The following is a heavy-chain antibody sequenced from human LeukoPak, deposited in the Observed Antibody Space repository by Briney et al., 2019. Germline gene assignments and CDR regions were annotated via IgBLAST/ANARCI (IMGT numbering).Heavy chain of an antibody. Sequence: PGRSLRLSCAASGFTFSSYGMHWVRQAPGKGLEWVAVISYDGSNKYYADSVKDRFTISRDNSKNTLYLQMNSLRAEDTAVYYCAKDRLLWFGELFTWFDPWGQGTLVTVSS. J-gene: IGHJ5*02. CDR2: ISYDGSNK. D-gene: IGHD3-10*01. CDR1: GFTFSSYG. CDR3: AKDRLLWFGELFTWFDP. V-gene: IGHV3-30*18.